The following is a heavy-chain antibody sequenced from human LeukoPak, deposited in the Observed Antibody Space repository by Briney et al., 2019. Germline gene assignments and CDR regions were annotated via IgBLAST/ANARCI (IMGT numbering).Heavy chain of an antibody. J-gene: IGHJ4*02. V-gene: IGHV4-61*02. CDR2: IYTRGST. CDR3: ARLSSWYKYYFDY. CDR1: GGSISSGSSY. D-gene: IGHD1-14*01. Sequence: PSETLSLTCTVSGGSISSGSSYWSWIRQPAGRGLEWIGRIYTRGSTNSNPSLKSRVTISVDTSKSQFCLKLSSVTAADTAVYYCARLSSWYKYYFDYWGQGTLVTVSS.